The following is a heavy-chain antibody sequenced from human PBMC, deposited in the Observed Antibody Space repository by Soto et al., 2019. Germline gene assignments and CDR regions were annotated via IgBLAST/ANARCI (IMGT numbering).Heavy chain of an antibody. CDR1: GFTFSSYA. J-gene: IGHJ6*02. Sequence: GGSLRLSCAASGFTFSSYAMSWVRQAPGKGLEWVSAISGSGGSTYYADSVKGRFTISRDNSKNTLYLQMNSLRAEDTAVYYCAKIVSPNYDFWSGYHGALYYYYGMDVWGQGTTVTVSS. V-gene: IGHV3-23*01. CDR3: AKIVSPNYDFWSGYHGALYYYYGMDV. D-gene: IGHD3-3*01. CDR2: ISGSGGST.